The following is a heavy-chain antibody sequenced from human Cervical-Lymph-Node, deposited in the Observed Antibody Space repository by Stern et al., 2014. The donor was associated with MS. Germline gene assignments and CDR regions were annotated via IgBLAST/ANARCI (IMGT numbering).Heavy chain of an antibody. Sequence: QVQLQESGPGLVKPSQTLSLTCSVSGGSISSGGYYWSWIRQHPGKGLEYIGHIYYSGNTYYNPSLKSRVTISIDTSKSQFSLKLRSVTVADTAVYSCARVGLVSALIDYWGQGTLVTVSS. CDR1: GGSISSGGYY. V-gene: IGHV4-31*03. CDR2: IYYSGNT. D-gene: IGHD2-21*01. CDR3: ARVGLVSALIDY. J-gene: IGHJ4*02.